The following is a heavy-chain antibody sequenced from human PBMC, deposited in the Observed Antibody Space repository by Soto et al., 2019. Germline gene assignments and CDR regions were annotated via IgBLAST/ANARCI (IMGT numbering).Heavy chain of an antibody. CDR2: INHSGST. V-gene: IGHV4-34*01. Sequence: PSETLSLTCTVSGGSFSSYYWSWIRQPPGTGLEWIGEINHSGSTNYSPTLKSRLTITKDTSKNQVVLTMTNMDPVDTATYYCAHFSESTGYYRVFFDYWGQGTLVTVSS. D-gene: IGHD3-22*01. CDR1: GGSFSSYY. CDR3: AHFSESTGYYRVFFDY. J-gene: IGHJ4*02.